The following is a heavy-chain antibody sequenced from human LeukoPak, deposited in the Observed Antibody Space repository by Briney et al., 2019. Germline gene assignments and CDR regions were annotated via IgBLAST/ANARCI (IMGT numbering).Heavy chain of an antibody. CDR1: GFTFSSYW. Sequence: GGSLRLSCAASGFTFSSYWMHWVRHAPGKGLVWVSRINNDESHTTYADSVKGRFTISRDNAKNTLYLQMNSLRVEDTAVYYCARDQSSGWYVAWFDPWGQGTLVTVSS. J-gene: IGHJ5*02. D-gene: IGHD6-19*01. CDR3: ARDQSSGWYVAWFDP. CDR2: INNDESHT. V-gene: IGHV3-74*01.